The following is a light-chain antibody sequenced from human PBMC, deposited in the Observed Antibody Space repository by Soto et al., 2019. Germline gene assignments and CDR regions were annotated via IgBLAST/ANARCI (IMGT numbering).Light chain of an antibody. CDR2: GAS. Sequence: EIVMTQSPATLSVSPGERATLSCRASQSVNTNVAWYQQEPGQAPRLRIYGASTRATGIPARFSGSVSGTEFDLTISSLQSEDFAVYYCQQYNNWPRTFGQGTKVEVK. V-gene: IGKV3D-15*01. CDR3: QQYNNWPRT. CDR1: QSVNTN. J-gene: IGKJ1*01.